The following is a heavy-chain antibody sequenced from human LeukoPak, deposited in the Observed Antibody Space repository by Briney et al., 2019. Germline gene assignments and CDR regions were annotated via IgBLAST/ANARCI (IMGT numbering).Heavy chain of an antibody. J-gene: IGHJ3*02. D-gene: IGHD3-10*01. V-gene: IGHV3-23*01. CDR2: ISGSGDST. CDR3: ARGGSGATKDDAFDI. Sequence: PGGSLRLSCAASGFTFSSYWMHWVRQAPGKGLEWVSGISGSGDSTYYADSVKGRFTISRDNSKNTLFLQMNSLRAEDTALYYCARGGSGATKDDAFDIWGQGTMVIVSS. CDR1: GFTFSSYW.